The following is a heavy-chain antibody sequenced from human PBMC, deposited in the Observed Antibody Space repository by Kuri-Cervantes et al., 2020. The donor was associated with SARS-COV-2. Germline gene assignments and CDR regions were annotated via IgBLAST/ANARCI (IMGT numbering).Heavy chain of an antibody. V-gene: IGHV3-7*01. J-gene: IGHJ4*02. D-gene: IGHD6-6*01. CDR3: ARDFSSSGGFDY. CDR1: GFTFSSYW. Sequence: GESLKIPCAASGFTFSSYWMSWVRQAPGKGLEWVANIKQDGSEKYYVDSVKGRFTISRDNAKNSLYLQMNSLRAEDTAVYYCARDFSSSGGFDYWGQGTLVTVSS. CDR2: IKQDGSEK.